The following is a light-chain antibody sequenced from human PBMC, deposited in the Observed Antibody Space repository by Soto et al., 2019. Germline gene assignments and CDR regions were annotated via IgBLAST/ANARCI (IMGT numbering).Light chain of an antibody. CDR2: SNN. CDR1: SSNIGSNT. V-gene: IGLV1-44*01. CDR3: AAWDDSVVV. Sequence: QSVLTQPPSASGTPGQRVTISCSGSSSNIGSNTVNWYQQLPGTAPKLLIYSNNQRPSGVPDRFSGSKSGTSASLAISGLQSEDEAYYYCAAWDDSVVVFGGGTQQTVL. J-gene: IGLJ2*01.